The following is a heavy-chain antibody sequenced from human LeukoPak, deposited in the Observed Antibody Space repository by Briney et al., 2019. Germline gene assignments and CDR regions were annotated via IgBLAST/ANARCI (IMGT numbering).Heavy chain of an antibody. CDR2: INHSERT. CDR1: GGSFSGYY. CDR3: ARMYYDYVWGSYRSPALLLDY. J-gene: IGHJ4*02. V-gene: IGHV4-34*01. D-gene: IGHD3-16*02. Sequence: SETLSLTCAVYGGSFSGYYWSWTRQPPGKELEWSGEINHSERTNYNPSLESRVTISVGTSKTQFSRKLSSVTAADTAVYYCARMYYDYVWGSYRSPALLLDYWGQGTLVTVSS.